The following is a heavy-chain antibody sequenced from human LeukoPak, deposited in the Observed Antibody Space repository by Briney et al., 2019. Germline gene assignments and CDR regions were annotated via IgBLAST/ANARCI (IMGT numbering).Heavy chain of an antibody. CDR3: ARGEDSRIRIAVAGGDFDY. CDR2: ISAGNGNT. CDR1: GYTFTSYA. V-gene: IGHV1-3*01. Sequence: GASVKVSCKASGYTFTSYAIHWVRQAPGQRLEWMGWISAGNGNTKYSQNFQGRVTFISNTSATTAFMELSSLRSEDTAVYYCARGEDSRIRIAVAGGDFDYWGQGTLVTVSS. J-gene: IGHJ4*02. D-gene: IGHD6-19*01.